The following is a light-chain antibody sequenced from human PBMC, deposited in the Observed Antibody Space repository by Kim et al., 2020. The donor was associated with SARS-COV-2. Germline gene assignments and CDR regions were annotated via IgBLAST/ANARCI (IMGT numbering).Light chain of an antibody. J-gene: IGLJ2*01. CDR2: DVN. CDR1: SRDVRSYNF. V-gene: IGLV2-8*01. Sequence: GHSATISCPGTSRDVRSYNFASWYQQRPGKAPQLLLYDVNQRPSGVPDRFSGSKSGNPASLTVSGLQAEDEADYHCSSYAGGYNVVFGGGTQLTVL. CDR3: SSYAGGYNVV.